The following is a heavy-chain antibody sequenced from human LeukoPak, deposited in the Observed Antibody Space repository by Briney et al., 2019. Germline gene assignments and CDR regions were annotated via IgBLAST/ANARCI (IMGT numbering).Heavy chain of an antibody. CDR3: ARDKGYSLDY. V-gene: IGHV3-74*01. D-gene: IGHD5-18*01. J-gene: IGHJ4*02. CDR2: IKSDGSST. CDR1: GFAFNTYW. Sequence: PGGSLRLSCAASGFAFNTYWMHWVRHAPGKGLVWVSLIKSDGSSTSYADSVKGRFTISRDNAENTLYLQMNNLRVEDTAVYYCARDKGYSLDYWGQGTLVTVSS.